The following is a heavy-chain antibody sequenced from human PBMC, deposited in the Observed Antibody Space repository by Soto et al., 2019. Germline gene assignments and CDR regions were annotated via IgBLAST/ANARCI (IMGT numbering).Heavy chain of an antibody. V-gene: IGHV1-18*01. CDR2: ISAYNGNT. CDR1: GYTFTSYG. D-gene: IGHD2-8*01. CDR3: ARGVCINGVCYSPRREDAFDI. Sequence: GASVKVSCKASGYTFTSYGISWVRQAPGQGLEWMGWISAYNGNTNYAQKLQGRVTMTTDTSTSTAYMELRSLRSDDTAVYYCARGVCINGVCYSPRREDAFDIWGQGTMVTVSS. J-gene: IGHJ3*02.